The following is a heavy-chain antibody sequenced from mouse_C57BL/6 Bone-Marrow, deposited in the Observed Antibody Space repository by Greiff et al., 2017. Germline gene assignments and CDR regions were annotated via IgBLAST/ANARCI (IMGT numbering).Heavy chain of an antibody. J-gene: IGHJ2*01. CDR3: ARGGLYYGSPYFDY. D-gene: IGHD1-1*01. CDR1: GFTFSDYY. Sequence: EVQLQESEGGLVQPGSSMKLSCTASGFTFSDYYMAWVRQVPEKGLEWVANINYDGSSTYYLDSLKSRFIISRDNAKNILYLQMSSLKSEDTATYYCARGGLYYGSPYFDYWGQGTTLTVSS. V-gene: IGHV5-16*01. CDR2: INYDGSST.